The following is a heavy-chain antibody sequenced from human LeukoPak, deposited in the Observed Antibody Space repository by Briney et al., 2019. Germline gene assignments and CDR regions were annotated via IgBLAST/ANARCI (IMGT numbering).Heavy chain of an antibody. V-gene: IGHV3-7*01. J-gene: IGHJ6*03. CDR3: ARAVAGPYYYYYYMDV. Sequence: GGSLRLSCAASGFTFSSYWMSWVRQAPGKGLEWVANIKQDGSEKYYVDSVKGRFTISRDNAKNSLYLQMNSLRAEDTAVYYCARAVAGPYYYYYYMDVWGKGTTVTVSS. D-gene: IGHD6-19*01. CDR1: GFTFSSYW. CDR2: IKQDGSEK.